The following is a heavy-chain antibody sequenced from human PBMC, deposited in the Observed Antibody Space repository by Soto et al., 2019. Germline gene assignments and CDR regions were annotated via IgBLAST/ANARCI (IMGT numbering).Heavy chain of an antibody. CDR3: ARDPLWGTAMVLWYFDL. CDR1: GFTFNNYA. V-gene: IGHV3-30-3*01. J-gene: IGHJ2*01. CDR2: ISYDGSNK. D-gene: IGHD5-18*01. Sequence: QVQLVESGGGVVQPGRSLRLSCAASGFTFNNYAMHWVRQAPGKGLEWVALISYDGSNKYYADSVKGRFTIYRDNSKNTLYLQMNSLRAEDTVVYYCARDPLWGTAMVLWYFDLWGRGTLVTVSS.